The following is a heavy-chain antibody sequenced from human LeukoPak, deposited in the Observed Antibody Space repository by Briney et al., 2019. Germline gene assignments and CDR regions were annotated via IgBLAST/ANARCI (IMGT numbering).Heavy chain of an antibody. CDR1: GGSISDSF. CDR3: ARVIAAPGWFDP. V-gene: IGHV4-59*01. CDR2: TFYRGST. D-gene: IGHD6-13*01. Sequence: SETLSLTCTVSGGSISDSFWSWIRQPPGKGLEWIGYTFYRGSTNYNPSLKSRVTISVDTSKNQFSLKLSSVTAADTAVYYCARVIAAPGWFDPWGQGTLVTVSS. J-gene: IGHJ5*02.